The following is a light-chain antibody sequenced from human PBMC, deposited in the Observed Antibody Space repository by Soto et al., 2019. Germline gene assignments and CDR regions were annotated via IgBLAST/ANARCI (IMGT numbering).Light chain of an antibody. J-gene: IGLJ2*01. CDR2: SNN. V-gene: IGLV1-44*01. Sequence: QSVLTQPPSASGTPGQRVTISCSGSSSNIGSNTVNWYQQLPGTAPKLLIYSNNQRPSGVPDRFSGSKSGTSASLAISGLGSEDEAEDYCAAWDDSLNGPDVVFGGGTKLTVL. CDR1: SSNIGSNT. CDR3: AAWDDSLNGPDVV.